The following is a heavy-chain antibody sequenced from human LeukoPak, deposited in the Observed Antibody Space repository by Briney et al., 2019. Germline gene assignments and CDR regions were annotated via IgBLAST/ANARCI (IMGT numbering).Heavy chain of an antibody. CDR1: GGSISGSNW. CDR3: ARGYYDILTGYYPFDY. J-gene: IGHJ4*02. D-gene: IGHD3-9*01. V-gene: IGHV4-4*02. Sequence: SETLSLTCAVSGGSISGSNWWSWVRQPPGKGLEWIGEIYHSGSTSYNPSLKSRVILSVDKSKNHFSLKLGSVTAADTAVYYWARGYYDILTGYYPFDYWGQGTLVTVSS. CDR2: IYHSGST.